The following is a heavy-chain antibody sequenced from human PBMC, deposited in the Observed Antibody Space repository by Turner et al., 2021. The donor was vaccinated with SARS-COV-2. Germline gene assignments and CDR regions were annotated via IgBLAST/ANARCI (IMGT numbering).Heavy chain of an antibody. D-gene: IGHD2-2*01. J-gene: IGHJ5*02. CDR3: ARDCSTTTCEA. V-gene: IGHV3-21*01. Sequence: EVQLLESGGGLVQPGGSLRLSCAASGFTFRSYAMSWVRQAPGKGLEWVSSISSSSSYIYYADSVKGRFTISRDNAKNSLYLQMNSLRAEDTAVYYCARDCSTTTCEAWGQGTLVTVSS. CDR1: GFTFRSYA. CDR2: ISSSSSYI.